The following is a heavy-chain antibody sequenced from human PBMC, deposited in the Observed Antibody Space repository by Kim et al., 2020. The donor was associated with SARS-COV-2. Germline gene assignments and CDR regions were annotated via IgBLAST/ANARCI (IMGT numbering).Heavy chain of an antibody. V-gene: IGHV4-59*08. CDR1: GGSISSYY. J-gene: IGHJ3*01. CDR2: IYHSGNT. Sequence: SETLSLTCTVSGGSISSYYWSWIRQPPGKRLEWLGYIYHSGNTEHNPSLKGRVTMSVDTSNNHISLKVRSVTAADTAVYYCSRHPASSSLTFDVWGQGT. D-gene: IGHD6-6*01. CDR3: SRHPASSSLTFDV.